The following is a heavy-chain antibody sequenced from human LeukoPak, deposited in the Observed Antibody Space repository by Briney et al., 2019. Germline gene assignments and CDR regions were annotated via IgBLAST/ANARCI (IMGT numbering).Heavy chain of an antibody. Sequence: PRRSLRLSCAAAGFTFSSYGVHWVRQAPGKGLEWVAVIWYDGSNKYYADSVKGRFTISRDNSKNTRYLQMNSLRAEDTAVYYCARSPNYSSGWFDYWGHGTLVPVSS. J-gene: IGHJ4*01. CDR3: ARSPNYSSGWFDY. V-gene: IGHV3-33*01. CDR2: IWYDGSNK. CDR1: GFTFSSYG. D-gene: IGHD6-19*01.